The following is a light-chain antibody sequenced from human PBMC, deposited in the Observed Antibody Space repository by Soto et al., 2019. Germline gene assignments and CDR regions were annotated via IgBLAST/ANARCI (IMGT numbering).Light chain of an antibody. V-gene: IGLV2-14*01. CDR3: SSYTTSSTQV. CDR2: EVS. Sequence: HSVLTQPASVSGSPGQSITISCTGTSSDIGTYNYVSWYQQHPGKVPKLMIYEVSNRPSGVSNRFSGSKSGNTASLAISGLQAEDEADYYCSSYTTSSTQVFGGGTKLTVL. CDR1: SSDIGTYNY. J-gene: IGLJ3*02.